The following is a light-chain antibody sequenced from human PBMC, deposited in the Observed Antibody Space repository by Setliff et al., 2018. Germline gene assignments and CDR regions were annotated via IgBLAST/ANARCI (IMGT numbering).Light chain of an antibody. J-gene: IGLJ1*01. CDR1: NIGAKS. CDR2: DDT. CDR3: QVWNSETYPYV. V-gene: IGLV3-21*03. Sequence: SYELTQPPSVSVAPGRTARIPCGRANIGAKSVHWYQHRAGQAPVLVVYDDTDRPSGIPERFSGSNSGNTATLTISRVEAGDEADYYCQVWNSETYPYVFGSGTKVTVL.